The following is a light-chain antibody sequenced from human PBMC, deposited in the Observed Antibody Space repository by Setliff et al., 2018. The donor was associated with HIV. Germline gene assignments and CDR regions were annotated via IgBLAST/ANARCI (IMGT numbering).Light chain of an antibody. J-gene: IGLJ1*01. CDR2: EVT. Sequence: LTQPPSASGSPGQSLTISCTGSSSDVGGYNYVSWYQQHPGKAPKLMIYEVTKRPSGVPDRFSGSKSGNTASLTISGLQAEDESDYYCFSYAGSNNFVFGTGTKVTVL. CDR1: SSDVGGYNY. CDR3: FSYAGSNNFV. V-gene: IGLV2-8*01.